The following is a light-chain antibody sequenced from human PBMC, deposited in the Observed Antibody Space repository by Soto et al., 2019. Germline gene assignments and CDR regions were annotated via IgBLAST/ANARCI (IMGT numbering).Light chain of an antibody. Sequence: EIVLTQSPDTLSLSPGERATLSCRASQSVSSSYLAWYQQKPGQAPRLLIYGASSRATGIPDRFSGSGSGTDFTLTIIRLEPEDFAVYYCQQYGSSPRTFGQGTKVEIK. CDR1: QSVSSSY. CDR3: QQYGSSPRT. V-gene: IGKV3-20*01. J-gene: IGKJ1*01. CDR2: GAS.